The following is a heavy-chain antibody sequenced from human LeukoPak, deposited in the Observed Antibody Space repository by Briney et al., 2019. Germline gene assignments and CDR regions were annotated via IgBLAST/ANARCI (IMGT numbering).Heavy chain of an antibody. J-gene: IGHJ3*02. CDR2: IIPIFGTA. V-gene: IGHV1-69*05. Sequence: SVKVSCKASGGTFSSYAISWVRQAPGQGLEWMGGIIPIFGTANYAQKFQGRVTMTTDTSTSTAYMELRSLRSDDTAVYYCARGSGYSAQNAFDIWGQGTMVTVSS. D-gene: IGHD5-18*01. CDR3: ARGSGYSAQNAFDI. CDR1: GGTFSSYA.